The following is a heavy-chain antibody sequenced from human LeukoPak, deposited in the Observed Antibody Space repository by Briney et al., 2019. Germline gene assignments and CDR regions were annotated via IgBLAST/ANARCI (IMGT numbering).Heavy chain of an antibody. Sequence: SETLSLTCTVSGGSISRSSYYWGWIRQPPGKGLEWIGSIYYSGSTYYNPSLKSRVTISVDTSKNQFSLKLSSVTTADTAVYYCARRRISLPGPAAVFDYWGQGTLVTVSS. D-gene: IGHD6-25*01. CDR2: IYYSGST. J-gene: IGHJ4*02. V-gene: IGHV4-39*01. CDR1: GGSISRSSYY. CDR3: ARRRISLPGPAAVFDY.